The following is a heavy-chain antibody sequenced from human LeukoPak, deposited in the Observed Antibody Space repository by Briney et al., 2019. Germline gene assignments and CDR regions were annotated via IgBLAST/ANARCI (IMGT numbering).Heavy chain of an antibody. J-gene: IGHJ4*02. CDR2: IYSGGST. V-gene: IGHV3-66*01. Sequence: GGSLRLSCAASGFTVSSNYMSWVRQAPGKGLERVSVIYSGGSTYYADSVKGRFTISRDNSKNTVYLQMNSLRTEDTAVYYCARSLTMVRAYDYWGQGTLVTVSS. CDR3: ARSLTMVRAYDY. CDR1: GFTVSSNY. D-gene: IGHD3-10*01.